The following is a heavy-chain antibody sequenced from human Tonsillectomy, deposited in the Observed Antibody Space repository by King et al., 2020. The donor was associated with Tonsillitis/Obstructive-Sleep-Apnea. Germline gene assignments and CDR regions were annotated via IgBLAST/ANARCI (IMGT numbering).Heavy chain of an antibody. CDR1: GASISTTNW. D-gene: IGHD3-9*01. Sequence: VQLQESGPGLVKPSETLYLTCGVSGASISTTNWWSWVRQSPGKGLEWFGEIYHSGITNYNPSLKSRVTMSVDKSKDQFSLKLNSVTAADTAVYYCVRGIPFFDCAPFDLWGQGTLVTVSS. J-gene: IGHJ5*02. CDR3: VRGIPFFDCAPFDL. V-gene: IGHV4-4*02. CDR2: IYHSGIT.